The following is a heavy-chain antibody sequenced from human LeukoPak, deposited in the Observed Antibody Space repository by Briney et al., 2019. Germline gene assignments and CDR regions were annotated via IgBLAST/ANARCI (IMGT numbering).Heavy chain of an antibody. CDR2: ISNSGSSI. CDR1: GFTFSDSY. D-gene: IGHD3-22*01. V-gene: IGHV3-11*01. J-gene: IGHJ6*03. Sequence: PGGSLRLSCAASGFTFSDSYMTWIRQAPGKGLEWVSYISNSGSSIYYADSVKGRFTISRDNAKNSLYLQMNSLRAEDTALYYCARAALNRYDSSGYRINYYYMDVWGKGTTVTVSS. CDR3: ARAALNRYDSSGYRINYYYMDV.